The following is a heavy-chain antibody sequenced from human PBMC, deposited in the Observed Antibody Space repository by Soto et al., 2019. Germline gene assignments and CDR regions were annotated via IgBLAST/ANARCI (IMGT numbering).Heavy chain of an antibody. CDR2: IKQDGSEK. D-gene: IGHD3-16*01. CDR1: GFTFSSYW. V-gene: IGHV3-7*05. Sequence: HPGGSLRLSCAASGFTFSSYWMSWVRQAPGKGLEWVANIKQDGSEKYYVDSVKGRFTISRDNAKNSLYLQMNSLRAEDTAVYYCARTGDYVPDAFDSWGQATRVTVAS. CDR3: ARTGDYVPDAFDS. J-gene: IGHJ3*02.